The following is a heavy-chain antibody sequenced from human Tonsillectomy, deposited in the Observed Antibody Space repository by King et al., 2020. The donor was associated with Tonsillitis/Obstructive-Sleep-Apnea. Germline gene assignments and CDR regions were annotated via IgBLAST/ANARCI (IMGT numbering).Heavy chain of an antibody. D-gene: IGHD2-2*01. V-gene: IGHV3-23*04. CDR3: AKGFCSNPSCYPSDY. J-gene: IGHJ4*02. CDR1: GFAFSAYA. CDR2: IGGGGGRT. Sequence: VQLVESGGGLVQPGGSLRLSCAASGFAFSAYAMSWVRQAPGKGLEWVSSIGGGGGRTYYADSVKGRFTISRDNSKNTLYLQMNSLRAEDTAVYYCAKGFCSNPSCYPSDYWGQGTLVTVSS.